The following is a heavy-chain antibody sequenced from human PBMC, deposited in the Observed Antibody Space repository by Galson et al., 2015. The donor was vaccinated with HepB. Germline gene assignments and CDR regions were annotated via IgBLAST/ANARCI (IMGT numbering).Heavy chain of an antibody. Sequence: SVKVSCKASGYNFINYGITWVRQAPGQGLEWMGWISVFNGDTNYAQKFQGRVTMTTDTSTSTAYMELRSLTPDDTAVYYCARAPETTDGYWGQGTLVAVSS. CDR3: ARAPETTDGY. CDR1: GYNFINYG. V-gene: IGHV1-18*04. J-gene: IGHJ4*02. D-gene: IGHD2-8*02. CDR2: ISVFNGDT.